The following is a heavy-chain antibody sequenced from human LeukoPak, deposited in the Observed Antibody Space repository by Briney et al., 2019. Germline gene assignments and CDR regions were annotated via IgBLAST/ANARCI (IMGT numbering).Heavy chain of an antibody. V-gene: IGHV1-69*01. CDR3: ARGGTDYYDSSGYP. CDR1: EDTFSSYA. D-gene: IGHD3-22*01. Sequence: SVKVSCKASEDTFSSYAISWVRQAPGQGLEWMGGIIPIFGTTNYAQKFQGRVTITADESTSTAYMELSSLRSDDTAVYYCARGGTDYYDSSGYPWGQGTLVTVSS. J-gene: IGHJ5*02. CDR2: IIPIFGTT.